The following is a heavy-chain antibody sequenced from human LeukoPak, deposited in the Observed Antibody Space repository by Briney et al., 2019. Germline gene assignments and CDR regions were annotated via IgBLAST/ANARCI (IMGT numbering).Heavy chain of an antibody. CDR1: GYSFTSQW. Sequence: PGESLKISCKGSGYSFTSQWIGWVRQMPGKGLGWMGIIYPGDSDTKYSPSFQGQVTISADKFISTAYLQWSSLKASDTAMYYCARPSYCTGGSCYNFDYWGQGTLVTVSS. CDR2: IYPGDSDT. D-gene: IGHD2-15*01. J-gene: IGHJ4*02. V-gene: IGHV5-51*01. CDR3: ARPSYCTGGSCYNFDY.